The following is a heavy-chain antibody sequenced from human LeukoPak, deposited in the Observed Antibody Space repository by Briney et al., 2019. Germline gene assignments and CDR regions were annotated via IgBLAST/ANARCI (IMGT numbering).Heavy chain of an antibody. Sequence: GGSLRLSCAASGFTFSTSGMHWVRQAPGKGLEWVAVISYDGSNKYDADSVRGRFAISRDNSKNTLYLQMNSLRAEDTAVYYCARDRGYSYADYWGQGTLVTVSS. CDR2: ISYDGSNK. D-gene: IGHD5-24*01. J-gene: IGHJ4*02. CDR1: GFTFSTSG. V-gene: IGHV3-30*03. CDR3: ARDRGYSYADY.